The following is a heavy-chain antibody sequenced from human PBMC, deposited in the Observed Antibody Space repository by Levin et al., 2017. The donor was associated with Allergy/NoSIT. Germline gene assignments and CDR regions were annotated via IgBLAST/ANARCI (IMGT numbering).Heavy chain of an antibody. Sequence: GGSLRLSCAASGFTFDDYGMSWDRQAPGRGLEWVSSLSGSGRSTYYADSMKGRFIISRDNSKNTLYLQMKSLRPEDTGTYYCARERSYGDYDWFDPWGQGTLVIVSS. D-gene: IGHD4-17*01. CDR2: LSGSGRST. CDR3: ARERSYGDYDWFDP. CDR1: GFTFDDYG. J-gene: IGHJ5*02. V-gene: IGHV3-23*01.